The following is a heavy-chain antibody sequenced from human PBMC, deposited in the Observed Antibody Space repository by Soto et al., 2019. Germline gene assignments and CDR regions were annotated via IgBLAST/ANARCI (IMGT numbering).Heavy chain of an antibody. D-gene: IGHD3-9*01. Sequence: SETLSLTCTVSGGSISGYYWSWLRQPPGKGLEWIGYIYNIGSTNYNPSLRSRVTMSIDTSQEQFSLKLSSVTATDTAIYYCARDPAPQDNDNLTGYFHFDYWGQGTLVTVSS. CDR1: GGSISGYY. CDR2: IYNIGST. J-gene: IGHJ4*02. CDR3: ARDPAPQDNDNLTGYFHFDY. V-gene: IGHV4-4*08.